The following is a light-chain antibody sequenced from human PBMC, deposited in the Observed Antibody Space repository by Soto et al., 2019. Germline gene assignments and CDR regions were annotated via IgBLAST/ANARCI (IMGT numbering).Light chain of an antibody. V-gene: IGKV3-20*01. Sequence: PNSLPPLSLSPGERATLSCRASQSVSSSYLAWYQQKPGQAPRLLIYGASSRATGIPDRFSGSGSGTDFTLTISRLEPEDFAVYYCQQYGSSITFGQGTRLEIK. CDR2: GAS. J-gene: IGKJ5*01. CDR3: QQYGSSIT. CDR1: QSVSSSY.